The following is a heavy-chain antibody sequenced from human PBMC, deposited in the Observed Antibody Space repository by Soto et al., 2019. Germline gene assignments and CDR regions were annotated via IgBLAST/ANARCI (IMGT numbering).Heavy chain of an antibody. CDR3: AKDLYPSGWSTWFDP. V-gene: IGHV3-23*01. CDR1: GFTFSSFA. D-gene: IGHD6-19*01. Sequence: EVQLLESGGGLVQPGGSLRLSCAASGFTFSSFAMTWVRQAPGKGLEWVSDISAGGGSTYYADSVKGRFTVSKDKSKNTLNLQMNNLRAVDTAVYYCAKDLYPSGWSTWFDPRRQGTLVIVSS. J-gene: IGHJ5*02. CDR2: ISAGGGST.